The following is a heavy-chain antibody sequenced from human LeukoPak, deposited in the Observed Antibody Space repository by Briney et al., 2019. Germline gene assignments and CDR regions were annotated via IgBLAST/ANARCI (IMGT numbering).Heavy chain of an antibody. D-gene: IGHD4-11*01. V-gene: IGHV4-59*01. CDR2: VFYSGST. Sequence: SETLSLTCTVSDGSISSYYWSWIRQPPGKGLEWIGYVFYSGSTNYNPSLKSRVTISVDTSKNQFSLKLSSVTAADTAVYYCARVWVPNSNYEVEYYFDYWGQGTLVTVSS. CDR3: ARVWVPNSNYEVEYYFDY. J-gene: IGHJ4*02. CDR1: DGSISSYY.